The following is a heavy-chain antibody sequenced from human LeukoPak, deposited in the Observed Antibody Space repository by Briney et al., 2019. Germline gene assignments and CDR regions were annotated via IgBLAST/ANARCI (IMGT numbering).Heavy chain of an antibody. J-gene: IGHJ4*02. Sequence: TLSLTCTVSGGSISSGGYYWSWIRQHPGKGLEWIGYTYYSGSTYYNPSLKSRVTISVDTSKNQFSLKLSSVTAADTAVYYCARSGQLSRIDYWGQGTLVTVSS. CDR3: ARSGQLSRIDY. CDR2: TYYSGST. CDR1: GGSISSGGYY. D-gene: IGHD5-24*01. V-gene: IGHV4-31*03.